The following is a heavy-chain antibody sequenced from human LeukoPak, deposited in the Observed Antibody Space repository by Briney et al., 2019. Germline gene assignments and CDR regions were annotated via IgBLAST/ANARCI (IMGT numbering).Heavy chain of an antibody. V-gene: IGHV3-30*18. CDR3: AKSLMYSSGWYYYYGMDV. CDR2: ISYDGSNK. J-gene: IGHJ6*02. Sequence: PGGSLRLSCAASGFTFSSSAMTWVRQAPGKGLEWVAVISYDGSNKYYADSVKGRFTISRDNSKNTLYLQMNSLRAEDTAVYYCAKSLMYSSGWYYYYGMDVWGQGTTVTVSS. CDR1: GFTFSSSA. D-gene: IGHD6-19*01.